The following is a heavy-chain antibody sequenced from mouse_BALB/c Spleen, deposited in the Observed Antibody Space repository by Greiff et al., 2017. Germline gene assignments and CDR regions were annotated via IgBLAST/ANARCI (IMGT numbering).Heavy chain of an antibody. CDR3: ARGDYGYGWFAY. J-gene: IGHJ3*01. Sequence: VQLKESGGGLVQPGGSRKLSCAASGFTFSSFGMHWVRQAPEKGLEWVAYISSGSSTIYYADTVKGRFTISRDNPKNTLFLQMTSLRSEDTAMYYCARGDYGYGWFAYWGQGTLVTVSA. V-gene: IGHV5-17*02. CDR2: ISSGSSTI. D-gene: IGHD2-2*01. CDR1: GFTFSSFG.